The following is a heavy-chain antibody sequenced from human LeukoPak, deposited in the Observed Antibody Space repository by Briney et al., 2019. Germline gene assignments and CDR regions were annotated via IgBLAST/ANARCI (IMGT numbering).Heavy chain of an antibody. D-gene: IGHD6-13*01. CDR1: GYTFTSYY. J-gene: IGHJ4*02. CDR2: INPSGGST. CDR3: ARDSLAEQQPAKFDY. V-gene: IGHV1-46*01. Sequence: PVASVKVSCKASGYTFTSYYMHWVRQAPGQGLEWMGIINPSGGSTSYAQKFQGRVTMTRDMSTSTVYMELSSLRSEDTAVYYCARDSLAEQQPAKFDYWGQETLVTVSS.